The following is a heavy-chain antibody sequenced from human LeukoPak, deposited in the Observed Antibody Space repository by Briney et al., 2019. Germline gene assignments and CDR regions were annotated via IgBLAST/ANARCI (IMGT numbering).Heavy chain of an antibody. D-gene: IGHD2-2*01. V-gene: IGHV4-59*01. CDR2: IYYSGST. Sequence: PSETLSLTCTVSGGSISSYYWSWIRQPPGKGLEWIGYIYYSGSTNYNPSLKSRVTISVDTSKNQFSLKLSSVTAADTAVYYCARGWRGDCSSTSCYGFDYWGQGTLVTVSS. CDR1: GGSISSYY. CDR3: ARGWRGDCSSTSCYGFDY. J-gene: IGHJ4*02.